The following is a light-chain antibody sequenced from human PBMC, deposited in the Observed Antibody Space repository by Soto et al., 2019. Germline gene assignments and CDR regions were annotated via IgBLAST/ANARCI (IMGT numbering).Light chain of an antibody. CDR1: SSNIGAGYD. Sequence: QLVLTKPPSVSGAPGQRVTISCTGSSSNIGAGYDVHWYQQLPGTAPKLLIYGNSNRPSGVPDRFSGSKSGTSASLAITGLQAEDEADYYYQSYDSSLSVVFGGGTQLTVL. V-gene: IGLV1-40*01. CDR2: GNS. CDR3: QSYDSSLSVV. J-gene: IGLJ2*01.